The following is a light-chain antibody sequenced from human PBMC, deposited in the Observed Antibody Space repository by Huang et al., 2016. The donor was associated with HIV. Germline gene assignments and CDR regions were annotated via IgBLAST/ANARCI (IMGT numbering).Light chain of an antibody. CDR1: QSVSSN. CDR2: GAS. Sequence: EIVMTQSPATLSVSPGGRATLSCRASQSVSSNLAWYQQKPGQAPRRLIYGASTRATGIPARFSGSGSGAEFTLTISSLRSEDFAIYYCQQYNNWPPYTFGQGTKLEIK. J-gene: IGKJ2*01. V-gene: IGKV3-15*01. CDR3: QQYNNWPPYT.